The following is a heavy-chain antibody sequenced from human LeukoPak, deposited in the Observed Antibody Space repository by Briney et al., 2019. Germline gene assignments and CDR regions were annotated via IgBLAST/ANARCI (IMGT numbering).Heavy chain of an antibody. CDR1: GGSFSSYY. Sequence: SETLSLTCAVYGGSFSSYYWSWIRQPPGKGLEWIGEINHSGSTNYNPSLKSRVTISVDTSKNQFSLKLSSVTAADTAVYYCARHGGYYYDSSGDYAFDIWGQGTMVTVSS. D-gene: IGHD3-22*01. CDR3: ARHGGYYYDSSGDYAFDI. CDR2: INHSGST. V-gene: IGHV4-34*01. J-gene: IGHJ3*02.